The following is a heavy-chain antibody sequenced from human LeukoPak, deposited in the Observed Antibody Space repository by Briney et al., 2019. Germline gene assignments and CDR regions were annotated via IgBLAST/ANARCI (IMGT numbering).Heavy chain of an antibody. V-gene: IGHV1-18*01. CDR2: ISAYGNT. J-gene: IGHJ4*02. D-gene: IGHD2-15*01. CDR3: ARGIIGYYFDY. CDR1: GYTFTIYG. Sequence: ASVKVSCKTSGYTFTIYGISWVRQAPGQVLEWMGLISAYGNTNYAQNLQGRVTMTTDTSTSTAYMELRSLRSDDTAVYYCARGIIGYYFDYWGQGTLVTVSS.